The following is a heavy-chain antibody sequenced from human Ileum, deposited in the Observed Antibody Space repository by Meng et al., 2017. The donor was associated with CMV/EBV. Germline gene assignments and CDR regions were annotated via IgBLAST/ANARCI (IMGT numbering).Heavy chain of an antibody. V-gene: IGHV1-2*02. CDR1: GYTFTGYY. D-gene: IGHD6-19*01. J-gene: IGHJ4*02. CDR3: ARPRVAGTAHFDY. Sequence: ASVKVSCKASGYTFTGYYIHWVRQAPGQGLEWMGWVNPNNGGTNYAQKFQGRVTMTRDTSISSAYMELNRLTSDDTAVYYCARPRVAGTAHFDYWGQG. CDR2: VNPNNGGT.